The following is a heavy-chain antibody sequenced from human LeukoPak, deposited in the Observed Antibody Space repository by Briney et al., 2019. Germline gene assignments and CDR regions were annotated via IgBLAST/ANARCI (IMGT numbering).Heavy chain of an antibody. CDR2: ISGSVGRT. Sequence: PGGSLRLSCAASGFSFTSNSISWVSQPPGKGLEWVSAISGSVGRTYNADSVKGRFTISRDNSKNTLYLQMNSLRAEDTAVYYCAKDLKGGVLRFLEWLSNFDYWGQGTLVTVSS. CDR3: AKDLKGGVLRFLEWLSNFDY. V-gene: IGHV3-23*01. D-gene: IGHD3-3*01. J-gene: IGHJ4*02. CDR1: GFSFTSNS.